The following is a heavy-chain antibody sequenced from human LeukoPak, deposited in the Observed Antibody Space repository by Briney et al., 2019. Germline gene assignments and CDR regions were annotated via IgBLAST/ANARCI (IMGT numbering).Heavy chain of an antibody. D-gene: IGHD5-12*01. V-gene: IGHV4-4*09. J-gene: IGHJ4*02. CDR3: ARGDMVATTRFDY. Sequence: PSETLSLTCTVSGGSISSYYWSWIRQPPGKGLEWIGYIYTSGSTNYNPSLKSRVTISVDTSKNKFSLKLSSVTAADTAVYYCARGDMVATTRFDYWGQGTLVTVSS. CDR1: GGSISSYY. CDR2: IYTSGST.